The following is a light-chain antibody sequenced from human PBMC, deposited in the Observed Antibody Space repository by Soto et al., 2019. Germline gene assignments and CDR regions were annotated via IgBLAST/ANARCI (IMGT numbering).Light chain of an antibody. CDR2: GAS. V-gene: IGKV1-9*01. CDR3: QQLNNYPRALT. Sequence: DIQLTQSPSFLSASVGDRVTITCRASQGISNNLAWYQHNPGKPPKLLIYGASTLQSGVPSRFSGSGSGTEFDLTISSLQPEDFATYYCQQLNNYPRALTFGGGTKVEI. CDR1: QGISNN. J-gene: IGKJ4*01.